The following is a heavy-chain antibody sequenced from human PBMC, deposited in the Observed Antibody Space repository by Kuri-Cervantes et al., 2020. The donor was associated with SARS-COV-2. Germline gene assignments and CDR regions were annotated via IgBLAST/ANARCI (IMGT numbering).Heavy chain of an antibody. CDR2: ISGSGGST. CDR1: GFTFDDYA. D-gene: IGHD4-17*01. V-gene: IGHV3-23*01. Sequence: GESLKISCAASGFTFDDYAMHWVRQAPGKGLEWVSAISGSGGSTYYADSVKGRFTISRDNSKNTLYLQMNSLRAEDTAVYYCARGDYGDYGDYWGQGTLVTVSS. CDR3: ARGDYGDYGDY. J-gene: IGHJ4*02.